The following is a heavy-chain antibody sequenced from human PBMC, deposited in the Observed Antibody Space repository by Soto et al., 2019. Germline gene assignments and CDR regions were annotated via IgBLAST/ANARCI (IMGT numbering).Heavy chain of an antibody. CDR1: GGSIKNSYYY. D-gene: IGHD3-16*01. J-gene: IGHJ4*02. CDR2: IYYTGTT. CDR3: ARHYDYQRGYYFDK. V-gene: IGHV4-39*01. Sequence: SETLSLTCTVSGGSIKNSYYYWGWVRQSPGKGLEWIGSIYYTGTTYYNPSLRSRVTISVDTSKSQFSLKLNSVTAADTTLYYCARHYDYQRGYYFDKWGQGTLVTVSS.